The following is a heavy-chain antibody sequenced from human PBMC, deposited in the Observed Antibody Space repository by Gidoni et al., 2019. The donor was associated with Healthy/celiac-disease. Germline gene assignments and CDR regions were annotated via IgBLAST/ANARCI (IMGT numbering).Heavy chain of an antibody. Sequence: QVQLVHSGAEVKKPGSSVKVSCKASGGTFSSYTISWVRQAPGQGLEWMGRIIPILGIANYAQKFQGRVTITADKSTSTAYMELSSLRSEDTAVYYCARDLDVDIVATIYYYGMDVWGQGTTVTVSS. CDR3: ARDLDVDIVATIYYYGMDV. CDR2: IIPILGIA. D-gene: IGHD5-12*01. J-gene: IGHJ6*02. CDR1: GGTFSSYT. V-gene: IGHV1-69*04.